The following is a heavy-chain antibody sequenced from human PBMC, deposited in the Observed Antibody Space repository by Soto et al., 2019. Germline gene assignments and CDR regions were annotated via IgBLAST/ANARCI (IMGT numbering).Heavy chain of an antibody. D-gene: IGHD2-8*02. Sequence: QVQLVQSGAEVKKPGSSVKLSCKASGGTLNTFIYYPVNWVRQAPGQGLEWMGGIVPNIGTANYGQKFQGRVTNTADKSTGTVYMELSNLTSEDTALYVCARRDTGGFLRYSDLWGQGTLVTVSS. CDR2: IVPNIGTA. CDR1: GGTLNTFIYYP. CDR3: ARRDTGGFLRYSDL. J-gene: IGHJ1*01. V-gene: IGHV1-69*06.